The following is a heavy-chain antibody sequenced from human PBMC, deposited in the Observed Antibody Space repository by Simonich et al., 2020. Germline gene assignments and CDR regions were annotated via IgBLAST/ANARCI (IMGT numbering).Heavy chain of an antibody. V-gene: IGHV1-2*02. J-gene: IGHJ1*01. CDR2: NTPNSDGT. CDR3: ARSHIAAAGTGYFQH. D-gene: IGHD6-13*01. CDR1: EYTFTGYY. Sequence: QVQLVQSGAEVTKPGASVKVSCKASEYTFTGYYMHWVRQAPGQVLEGMGWNTPNSDGTNYAQKFQGRVTMTRDTSISTAYMELSRLRSDDTAVYYCARSHIAAAGTGYFQHWGQGTLVTVSS.